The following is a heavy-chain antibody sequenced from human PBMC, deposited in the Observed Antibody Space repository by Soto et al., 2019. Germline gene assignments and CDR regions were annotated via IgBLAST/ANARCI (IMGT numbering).Heavy chain of an antibody. J-gene: IGHJ3*02. CDR3: ARDKVWGGFDI. D-gene: IGHD3-16*01. V-gene: IGHV1-18*01. CDR1: GYSFSNYK. CDR2: ISGYNGNT. Sequence: GASVKVSCKSSGYSFSNYKFCWVRQAPGQGLEWLGWISGYNGNTKYAQKLQGRVTLTTDSFTSTAYMELRSLRSDDTAVYYCARDKVWGGFDIWGQGTMVTVSS.